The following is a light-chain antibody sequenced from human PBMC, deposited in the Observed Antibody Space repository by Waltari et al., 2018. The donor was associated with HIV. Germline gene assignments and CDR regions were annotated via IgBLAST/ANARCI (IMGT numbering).Light chain of an antibody. J-gene: IGLJ1*01. CDR2: YNN. CDR1: SSNIGSKT. CDR3: AAWDRSLNGPV. V-gene: IGLV1-44*01. Sequence: QSVLTQPPSASGTPGQRVTISCSGSSSNIGSKTAIWYQQLPGTAPKLLIYYNNQRPSGVPDRFSGSKSGTSASLAISGLQSEDEADYYCAAWDRSLNGPVFGTGTKVTVL.